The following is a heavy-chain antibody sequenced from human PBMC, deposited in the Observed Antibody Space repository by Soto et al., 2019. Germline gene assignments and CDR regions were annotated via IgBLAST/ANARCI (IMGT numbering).Heavy chain of an antibody. V-gene: IGHV1-18*01. CDR2: ISAYNGNT. CDR3: ARDYRAGVAVAEDFDY. CDR1: GYTFTSYG. J-gene: IGHJ4*02. Sequence: QVQLVPSGAEVKKPGASVKVSCKASGYTFTSYGISWVRQAPGQGLDLMGWISAYNGNTNYAQKLQGRVTMTTDTSTSTAYMELRSLRSDDTAVYYCARDYRAGVAVAEDFDYWGQGTLVTVSS. D-gene: IGHD6-19*01.